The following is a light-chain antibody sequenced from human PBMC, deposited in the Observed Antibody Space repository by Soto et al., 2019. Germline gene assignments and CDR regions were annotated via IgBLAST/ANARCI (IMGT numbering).Light chain of an antibody. V-gene: IGKV3D-15*01. J-gene: IGKJ1*01. Sequence: EIVMTQSPATLSVSPGERATLSCRASQSISSHLVWYQQKPGQAPRLVIYGASTRVTGIPARFSGSGSGTEFTLNISSVQSEDFVVYYCQQYNDWPPWTFGQGTKVEIK. CDR3: QQYNDWPPWT. CDR1: QSISSH. CDR2: GAS.